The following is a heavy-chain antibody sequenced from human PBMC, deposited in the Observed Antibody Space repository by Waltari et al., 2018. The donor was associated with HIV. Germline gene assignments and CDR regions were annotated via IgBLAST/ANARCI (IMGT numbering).Heavy chain of an antibody. V-gene: IGHV4-34*01. CDR3: ARGLKDPDYGDTLGGVDP. J-gene: IGHJ5*02. CDR2: INHSGST. Sequence: QVQLQQWGAGLLKPSETLSLTCAVYGGSFSGYYWSWIRQPPGKGLEWIGEINHSGSTNYNPTLKSRGTISVDTSKNQFSLKLSSVTAADTAVYYCARGLKDPDYGDTLGGVDPWGQGTLVTVSS. D-gene: IGHD4-17*01. CDR1: GGSFSGYY.